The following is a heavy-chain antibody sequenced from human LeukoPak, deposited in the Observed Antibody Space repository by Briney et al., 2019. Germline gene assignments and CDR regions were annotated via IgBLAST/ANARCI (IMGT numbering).Heavy chain of an antibody. CDR2: INPSGGST. J-gene: IGHJ4*02. V-gene: IGHV1-46*01. CDR3: ARDQEGFDY. CDR1: GYTFTSYY. Sequence: VASVKVSCKTSGYTFTSYYIHWVRQAPGQGLEWMGIINPSGGSTSYAQKFQGRVTMTRDTSTSTVYMYLSSLRSEDTAVYYCARDQEGFDYWGQGTVVTVSS.